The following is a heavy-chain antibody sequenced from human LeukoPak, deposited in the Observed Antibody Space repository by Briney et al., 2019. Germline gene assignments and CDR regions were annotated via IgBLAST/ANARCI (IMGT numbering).Heavy chain of an antibody. V-gene: IGHV4-39*01. D-gene: IGHD2-15*01. CDR3: AFTRVAEI. CDR2: IYYSGST. J-gene: IGHJ4*02. Sequence: SETLSLTCTVSGGSISSSSYYWGWIRQPPGKGLEWIGSIYYSGSTYYNPSLKSRVTISVDTSKNQFSLKLSSVTAADTAVYYCAFTRVAEIWGQGTLVTVSS. CDR1: GGSISSSSYY.